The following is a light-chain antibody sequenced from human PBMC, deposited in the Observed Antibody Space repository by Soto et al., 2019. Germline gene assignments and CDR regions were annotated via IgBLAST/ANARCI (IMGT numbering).Light chain of an antibody. CDR3: QQYNNRPPAT. Sequence: ELVLTQSPATPSLSPGARATLSCRASQSVSNYLAWYQQKPGQAPSLLIYDASNRATGIPARFSGSGSGTEFTLTISSLQSEDFAVYYCQQYNNRPPATFGQGTRLDI. CDR2: DAS. V-gene: IGKV3-15*01. J-gene: IGKJ5*01. CDR1: QSVSNY.